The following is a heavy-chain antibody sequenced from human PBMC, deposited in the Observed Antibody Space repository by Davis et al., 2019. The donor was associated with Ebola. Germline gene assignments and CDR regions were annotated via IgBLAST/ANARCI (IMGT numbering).Heavy chain of an antibody. D-gene: IGHD1-26*01. V-gene: IGHV1-18*01. J-gene: IGHJ4*02. CDR1: GYTFTSYG. CDR3: ARALFGSYYYFDY. CDR2: ISAYNGNT. Sequence: ASVKVSCKASGYTFTSYGISWVRQAPGQGLEWMGWISAYNGNTNYAQKLQGRVTMTTDTSTSTVYMELSSLRSEDTAVYYCARALFGSYYYFDYWGQGTLVTVSS.